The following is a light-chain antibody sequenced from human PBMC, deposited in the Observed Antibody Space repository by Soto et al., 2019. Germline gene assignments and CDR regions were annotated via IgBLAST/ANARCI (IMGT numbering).Light chain of an antibody. V-gene: IGKV3-15*01. Sequence: EIVMTQSPATVSVSPGERATLSCRASQSVSSNLAWYQQKPGQAPRLLIYGASTRATGIPARFSGSGSGTEFTLTISSLQSEDFAVYYCQQRYSWITFGQGTRLEIK. CDR1: QSVSSN. CDR2: GAS. CDR3: QQRYSWIT. J-gene: IGKJ5*01.